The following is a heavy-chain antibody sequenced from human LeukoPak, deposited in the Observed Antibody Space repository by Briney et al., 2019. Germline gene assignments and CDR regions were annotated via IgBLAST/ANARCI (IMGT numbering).Heavy chain of an antibody. Sequence: PGGSLRLSCAASGFTFSSYAMSWVRQAPGKGLEWVSAISGSGGSTYYADSVKGRFTISRDNSKNTLYLQMNSLRAEDTAVYYCAKDNDFWSGYYTALDYWGQGTLVTVSS. J-gene: IGHJ4*02. CDR3: AKDNDFWSGYYTALDY. CDR1: GFTFSSYA. CDR2: ISGSGGST. D-gene: IGHD3-3*01. V-gene: IGHV3-23*01.